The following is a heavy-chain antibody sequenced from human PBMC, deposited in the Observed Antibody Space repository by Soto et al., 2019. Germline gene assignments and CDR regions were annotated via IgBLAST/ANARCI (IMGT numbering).Heavy chain of an antibody. D-gene: IGHD3-10*01. Sequence: EVQLLESGGGLVQPGGSLRLSCAASGFTFNNYAMTWVRQAPGKGLEWVSAISGGGDTTSYADSVKGRFTVSRDGSKNTLSLQRSSLRAEDTALYYCAKGRGGSGSLTPRVDFWGQGTLVTVSS. CDR2: ISGGGDTT. J-gene: IGHJ4*02. CDR1: GFTFNNYA. V-gene: IGHV3-23*01. CDR3: AKGRGGSGSLTPRVDF.